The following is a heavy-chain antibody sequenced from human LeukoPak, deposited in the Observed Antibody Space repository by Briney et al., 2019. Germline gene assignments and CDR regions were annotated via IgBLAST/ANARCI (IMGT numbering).Heavy chain of an antibody. D-gene: IGHD2-15*01. CDR1: GRTFSYYW. CDR3: ISGGPFAI. CDR2: IKKDGSDT. Sequence: GGSMRLSCAASGRTFSYYWMGWIRQPPGKGLEWVANIKKDGSDTYYVDSVKGRFTISRDNAKNLLYLQMNSLRAEDTAVYYCISGGPFAIWGQGTMLTVSS. J-gene: IGHJ3*02. V-gene: IGHV3-7*01.